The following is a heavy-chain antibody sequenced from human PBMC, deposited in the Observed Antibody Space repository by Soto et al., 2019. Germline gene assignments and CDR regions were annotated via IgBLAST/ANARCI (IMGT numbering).Heavy chain of an antibody. J-gene: IGHJ4*02. CDR2: ISGSGNST. V-gene: IGHV3-23*01. CDR3: AKDPLYSISGGFDY. Sequence: EVQLLVSGGGLVQPGGSLRLSCAASGFTFSNYAMSWVRQAPGKGLEWVSAISGSGNSTYYSDSVKGRFTISRDNSKNTLFLQMNSLRAEDTAVYYCAKDPLYSISGGFDYWGQGTLVTVSS. CDR1: GFTFSNYA. D-gene: IGHD6-6*01.